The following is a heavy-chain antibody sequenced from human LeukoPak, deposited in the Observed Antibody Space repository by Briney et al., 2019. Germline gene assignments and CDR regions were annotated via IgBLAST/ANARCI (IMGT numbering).Heavy chain of an antibody. CDR2: IKTDGSEK. J-gene: IGHJ4*02. CDR3: VSAPNSYYLDH. Sequence: PGGSLRLSCAGSGFTFTTYWMTWVRQVPGKGVEGVANIKTDGSEKYYVDSVEGRFAISRDNTKNSLYLQMNNLRAEDTAVYYCVSAPNSYYLDHWGQGTLVTVSS. CDR1: GFTFTTYW. V-gene: IGHV3-7*01.